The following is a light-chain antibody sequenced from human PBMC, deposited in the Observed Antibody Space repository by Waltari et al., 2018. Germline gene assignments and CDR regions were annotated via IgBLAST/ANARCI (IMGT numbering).Light chain of an antibody. CDR3: QTWGTGIVV. CDR1: SGHSSYA. J-gene: IGLJ2*01. V-gene: IGLV4-69*01. Sequence: QLVLTQSPSASASLGASVTLTCTLSSGHSSYALAWPQQQPEKGPRYLMKLNSDGSHSNGDGIPDRFSGSSSGAERYLTISSLQSEDEADYYCQTWGTGIVVFGGGTKLTVL. CDR2: LNSDGSH.